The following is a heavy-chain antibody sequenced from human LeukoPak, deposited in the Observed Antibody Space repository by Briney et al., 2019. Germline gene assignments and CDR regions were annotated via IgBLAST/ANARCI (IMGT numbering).Heavy chain of an antibody. D-gene: IGHD5-12*01. V-gene: IGHV3-21*01. CDR2: ISSSSSYI. Sequence: TGGSLRLSCAASGFTFSSYSMNWVRQAPGKGLEWVSSISSSSSYIFYADSVKGRFTISRDNAKNSLYLRINSLRAEDTAVYYCARRADTGYSGYDYHYWGQGTLVTVSS. CDR1: GFTFSSYS. CDR3: ARRADTGYSGYDYHY. J-gene: IGHJ4*02.